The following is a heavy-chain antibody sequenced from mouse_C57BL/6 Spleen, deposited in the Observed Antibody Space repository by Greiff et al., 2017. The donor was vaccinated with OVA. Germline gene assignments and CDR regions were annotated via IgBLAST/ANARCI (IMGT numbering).Heavy chain of an antibody. Sequence: VHVKQSGPELVKPGASVKISCKASGYSFTGYYMNWVKQSPEKSLEWIGEINPSTGGTTYNQKFKAKATLTVDKSSSTAYMQLKSLTSEDSAVYYCARGDYGGFAYWGQGTLVTVSA. D-gene: IGHD1-1*01. CDR1: GYSFTGYY. J-gene: IGHJ3*01. CDR3: ARGDYGGFAY. CDR2: INPSTGGT. V-gene: IGHV1-42*01.